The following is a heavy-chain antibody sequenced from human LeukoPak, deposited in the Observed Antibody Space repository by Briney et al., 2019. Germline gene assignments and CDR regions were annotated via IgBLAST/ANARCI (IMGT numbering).Heavy chain of an antibody. V-gene: IGHV3-30*01. CDR2: ISYDGSNK. Sequence: GSLRLSCAASGFTFSSYAMHWVRQAPGKGLEWVAVISYDGSNKYYADSVKGRFTISRDNSKNTLYLQMNSLRAEDTAVYYCARSKRQLQWFDPWGQGTLVTVSS. J-gene: IGHJ5*02. CDR3: ARSKRQLQWFDP. CDR1: GFTFSSYA. D-gene: IGHD6-13*01.